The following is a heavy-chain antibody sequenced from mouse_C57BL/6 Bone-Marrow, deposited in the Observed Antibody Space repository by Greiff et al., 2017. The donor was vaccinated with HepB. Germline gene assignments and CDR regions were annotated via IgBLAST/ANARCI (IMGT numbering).Heavy chain of an antibody. CDR3: GRLYYSNDYAMDY. D-gene: IGHD2-5*01. J-gene: IGHJ4*01. V-gene: IGHV1-11*01. CDR2: IYPVSGET. Sequence: VQLQQSGAELASPGASVTLSCKASGYTFTDHIMNWVKKRPGQGLEWIGRIYPVSGETNYNQKFMGKATVSVDRSSSTVYMVLNSLTSDDPAVYYCGRLYYSNDYAMDYWGQGTSVTVSS. CDR1: GYTFTDHI.